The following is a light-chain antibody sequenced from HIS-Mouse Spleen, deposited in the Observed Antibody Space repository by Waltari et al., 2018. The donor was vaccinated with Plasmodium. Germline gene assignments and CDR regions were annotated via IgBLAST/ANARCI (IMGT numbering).Light chain of an antibody. CDR3: QQYNNWPRGT. Sequence: EIVMTQSPATLSVSPGERATLSCRASQRVSSNLAWYQQQPGQAPRLLNYGSSTRATGIPSRLGGSGSGTEFTLTISSLKSEDFAVYYWQQYNNWPRGTFGQGTKLEIK. CDR1: QRVSSN. CDR2: GSS. J-gene: IGKJ1*01. V-gene: IGKV3-15*01.